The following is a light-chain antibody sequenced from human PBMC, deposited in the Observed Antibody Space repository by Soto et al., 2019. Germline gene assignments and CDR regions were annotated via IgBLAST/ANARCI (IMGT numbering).Light chain of an antibody. Sequence: DIVMTQSPLSLPVTPGEPASISCSSSQNLLQSNGYNYLDWYLQKPGQSPQLLIYFGSYRAYGVPDRFSGSGSGTDFTLKIRRVEAEDVGVYYCMQSQQSPPTFGQGTKVEI. CDR1: QNLLQSNGYNY. V-gene: IGKV2-28*01. J-gene: IGKJ1*01. CDR3: MQSQQSPPT. CDR2: FGS.